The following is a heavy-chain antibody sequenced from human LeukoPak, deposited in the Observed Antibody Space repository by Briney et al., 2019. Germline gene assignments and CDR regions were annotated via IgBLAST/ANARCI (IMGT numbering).Heavy chain of an antibody. CDR3: ARPPGQQLWSLGRGAYYMDV. CDR2: ISSSSSYI. Sequence: GGSLRLSCAASGFTFSSYSRNWVRQAPGKGLEWVSSISSSSSYIYYADSVKGRFTISRDNAKNSLYLQMNSLRAEDTAVYYCARPPGQQLWSLGRGAYYMDVWGKGTTVTVSS. CDR1: GFTFSSYS. V-gene: IGHV3-21*01. D-gene: IGHD6-13*01. J-gene: IGHJ6*03.